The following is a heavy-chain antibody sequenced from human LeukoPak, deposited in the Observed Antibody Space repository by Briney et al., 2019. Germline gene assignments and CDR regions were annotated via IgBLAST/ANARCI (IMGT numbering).Heavy chain of an antibody. Sequence: PGGSLRRSCAASGFTFSSYGMHWVRQAPGKGLEWVALIWYDGSNKYYADSVKGRFTISRDNSKNTLYLQMNSLRAEDTAVYYCARDRSVVFDYWGQGTLVTVSS. D-gene: IGHD3-3*01. CDR1: GFTFSSYG. CDR3: ARDRSVVFDY. CDR2: IWYDGSNK. V-gene: IGHV3-33*01. J-gene: IGHJ4*02.